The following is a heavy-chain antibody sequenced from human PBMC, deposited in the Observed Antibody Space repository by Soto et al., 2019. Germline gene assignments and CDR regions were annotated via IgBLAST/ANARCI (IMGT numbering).Heavy chain of an antibody. J-gene: IGHJ6*03. CDR3: ARPRPGKYMDV. Sequence: GGSLRLSCAASGFTFSSSYMSWIRQAPGKGLEWISYISDGGSSINYADSVKGRFTISRDDPNNSLYLQMNSLRAEDTAVYYCARPRPGKYMDVWGKGTTVTVSS. V-gene: IGHV3-11*01. CDR2: ISDGGSSI. CDR1: GFTFSSSY.